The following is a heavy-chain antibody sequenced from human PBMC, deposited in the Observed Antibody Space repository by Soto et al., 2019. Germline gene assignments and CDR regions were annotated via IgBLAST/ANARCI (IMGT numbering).Heavy chain of an antibody. CDR2: ISATGGST. D-gene: IGHD2-21*02. J-gene: IGHJ5*02. Sequence: GGSLRLSCPAYGFTCIRYTMSWVRQAPGKGLEWVSGISATGGSTYYADSVKGRFTFSRDNSKNTLYLQMNSLRAEDTAVYYCAKGFIRDCGGDCTVDTWGQGTLVTVS. CDR1: GFTCIRYT. CDR3: AKGFIRDCGGDCTVDT. V-gene: IGHV3-23*01.